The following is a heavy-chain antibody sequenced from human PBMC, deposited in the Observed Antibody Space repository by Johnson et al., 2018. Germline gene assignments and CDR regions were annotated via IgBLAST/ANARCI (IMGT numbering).Heavy chain of an antibody. CDR3: ARALDMDV. J-gene: IGHJ6*03. CDR2: ISSSSSTI. Sequence: VQLVQSGGGLVQPGGSLRLSCAASGFTFSSYSMNWVRQAPGKGLEWVSYISSSSSTIYYADSVKGRFTISRDNAENSLYLQMNSPGAEDTAVYYCARALDMDVGGKGTTVNVSS. CDR1: GFTFSSYS. V-gene: IGHV3-48*01.